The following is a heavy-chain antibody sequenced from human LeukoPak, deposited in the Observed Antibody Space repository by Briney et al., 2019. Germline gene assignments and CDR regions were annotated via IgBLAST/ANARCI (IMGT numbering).Heavy chain of an antibody. Sequence: SETLSLTCNVSGASISDYYWSWIRQPPGKGLEWIGYIYCTGSTNYNPSLEGRVTISVDMSKNQFSLNLRSVTAADTAVYFCARGHHGLEVWGQGTTVSVSS. CDR1: GASISDYY. V-gene: IGHV4-59*01. J-gene: IGHJ6*02. CDR3: ARGHHGLEV. CDR2: IYCTGST.